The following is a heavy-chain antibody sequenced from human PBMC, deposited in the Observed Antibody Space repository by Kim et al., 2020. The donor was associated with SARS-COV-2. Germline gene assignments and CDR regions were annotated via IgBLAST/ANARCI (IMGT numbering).Heavy chain of an antibody. Sequence: GGSLRLSCAASGFTFSSYGMHWVRQAPGKGLEWVAVISYDGSNKYYADSVKGRFTISRDNSKNTLYLQMNSLRAEDTAVYYCAKGPMYNWNHIDYWGQGT. J-gene: IGHJ4*02. V-gene: IGHV3-30*18. D-gene: IGHD1-20*01. CDR1: GFTFSSYG. CDR3: AKGPMYNWNHIDY. CDR2: ISYDGSNK.